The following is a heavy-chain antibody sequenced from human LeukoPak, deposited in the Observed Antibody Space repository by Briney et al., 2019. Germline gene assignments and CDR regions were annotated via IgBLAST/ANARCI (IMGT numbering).Heavy chain of an antibody. Sequence: SETLSLTCTVSGGSISSYYWSWIRQPPGKGLEWIGYIYYSGSTNYNPSLKSRVTMSVDTSKNQFSLKLTSVTAADTAVYYCARGVRYTYGPYYFDSWGQGTLVTVSS. CDR2: IYYSGST. V-gene: IGHV4-59*12. D-gene: IGHD5-18*01. J-gene: IGHJ4*02. CDR3: ARGVRYTYGPYYFDS. CDR1: GGSISSYY.